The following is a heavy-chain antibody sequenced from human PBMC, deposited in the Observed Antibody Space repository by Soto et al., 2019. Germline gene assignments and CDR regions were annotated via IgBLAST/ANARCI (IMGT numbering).Heavy chain of an antibody. D-gene: IGHD3-9*01. J-gene: IGHJ6*02. Sequence: GGSLRLSCAASGFIFSSHAMSWVRQAPGKGLEWVSAISGSGGSTYYADSVKGRFTISRDNSKNTLYLQMNSLRAEDTAVYYCARFLRYFDWLLSPRYYYYGMDVWGQGTTVTVSS. CDR2: ISGSGGST. CDR3: ARFLRYFDWLLSPRYYYYGMDV. V-gene: IGHV3-23*01. CDR1: GFIFSSHA.